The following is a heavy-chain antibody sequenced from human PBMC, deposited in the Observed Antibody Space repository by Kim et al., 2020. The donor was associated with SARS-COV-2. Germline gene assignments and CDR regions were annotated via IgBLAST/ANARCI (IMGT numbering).Heavy chain of an antibody. V-gene: IGHV1-69*13. CDR2: IIPIFGTA. Sequence: SVKVSCKASGGTFSSYAISWVRQAPGQGLEWMGGIIPIFGTANYAQKFQGRVTITADESTRTAYMELSSLRSEDTAVYYCARVRTGGNSYYYYYGMDVWGQGTTVTVSS. CDR3: ARVRTGGNSYYYYYGMDV. J-gene: IGHJ6*02. D-gene: IGHD2-8*02. CDR1: GGTFSSYA.